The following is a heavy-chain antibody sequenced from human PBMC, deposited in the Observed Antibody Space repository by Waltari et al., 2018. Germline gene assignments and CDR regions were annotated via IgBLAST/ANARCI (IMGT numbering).Heavy chain of an antibody. CDR1: GYKFSRHT. CDR2: NSPYGDT. Sequence: QVELVQSGAEQQKPGASVTVSCKASGYKFSRHTITWVRQAPGQCLEWLGWNSPYGDTNYAQRLKGRVTMSTDTSTSTAYMELRSLRSDDTAIYYCARRWERSGYPAYFDFWGQGTLVTVSS. D-gene: IGHD3-22*01. CDR3: ARRWERSGYPAYFDF. V-gene: IGHV1-18*01. J-gene: IGHJ4*02.